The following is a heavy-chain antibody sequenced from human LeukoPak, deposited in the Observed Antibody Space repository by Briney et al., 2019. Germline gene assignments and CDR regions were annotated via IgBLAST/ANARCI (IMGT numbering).Heavy chain of an antibody. D-gene: IGHD2-15*01. V-gene: IGHV4-34*01. CDR2: INHSGST. Sequence: PSETLSLTCAVYGGSFSGYYWSWIRQPPGKGLEWIGEINHSGSTNYNPSLKSRVTISVDTSKNQFSLKLSSVTAADTAAYYCARAKRYCSGGSCPTRYYYGMDVWGQGTTVTVSS. J-gene: IGHJ6*02. CDR3: ARAKRYCSGGSCPTRYYYGMDV. CDR1: GGSFSGYY.